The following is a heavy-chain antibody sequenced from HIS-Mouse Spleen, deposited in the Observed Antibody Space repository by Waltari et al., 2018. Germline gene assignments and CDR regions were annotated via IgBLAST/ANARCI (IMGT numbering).Heavy chain of an antibody. V-gene: IGHV2-70*15. Sequence: QVTLRESGPALVKPTQTLTLTCTFSGFSLSTSGMCVSWIRQPPGKALEWLARIDWDDDKYYSTTLKTRITNSKDTSKNQVVLTMTNMDPVDTATYYCARIAEGYSSGWYAFDYWGQGTLVTVSS. CDR1: GFSLSTSGMC. J-gene: IGHJ4*02. CDR3: ARIAEGYSSGWYAFDY. CDR2: IDWDDDK. D-gene: IGHD6-19*01.